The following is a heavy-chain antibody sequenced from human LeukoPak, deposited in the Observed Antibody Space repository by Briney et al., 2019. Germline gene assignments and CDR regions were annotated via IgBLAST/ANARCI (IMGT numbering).Heavy chain of an antibody. CDR3: AKGDHQLALYGIVV. CDR2: ITGSGGST. Sequence: GGSLRLSCAASGFTFSSYAMSWVRQAPGKGLEWVSGITGSGGSTYYAGSVKGRFTNSRGNSKNTLYLQMNSLRAEDTAVYYCAKGDHQLALYGIVVFVEGTTPTVSS. CDR1: GFTFSSYA. J-gene: IGHJ6*04. D-gene: IGHD6-13*01. V-gene: IGHV3-23*01.